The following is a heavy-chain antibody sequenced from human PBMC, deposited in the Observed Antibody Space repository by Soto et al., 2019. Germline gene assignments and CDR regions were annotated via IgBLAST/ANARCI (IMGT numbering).Heavy chain of an antibody. D-gene: IGHD3-10*01. J-gene: IGHJ3*02. CDR1: GGTLSDHV. CDR2: TIPVFNTA. CDR3: ARGVYGSGNYYTGPSAFDI. V-gene: IGHV1-69*06. Sequence: QGQLEQSGAEVKKPGSSVKVSCKASGGTLSDHVVAWLRQAPGQGLEWMGGTIPVFNTAKYAQKFQGRVTVTADKFPNIAYMELRSRRSEDTAFYFCARGVYGSGNYYTGPSAFDIWGQGTMVIVSS.